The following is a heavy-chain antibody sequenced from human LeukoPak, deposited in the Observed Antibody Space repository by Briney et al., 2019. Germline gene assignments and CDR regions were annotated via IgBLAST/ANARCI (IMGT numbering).Heavy chain of an antibody. CDR1: GFTFTDYY. V-gene: IGHV3-11*04. J-gene: IGHJ4*02. CDR3: GGEPYGTSSDRLDY. D-gene: IGHD6-6*01. CDR2: ISSTGSPM. Sequence: PGGSLRLSCAASGFTFTDYYLSWIRQAPGKGLEWVAYISSTGSPMYYAHSVKGRFTISRDNAQNLVYLQMNSLRAEDTAVYYCGGEPYGTSSDRLDYWGQGTLVTVSS.